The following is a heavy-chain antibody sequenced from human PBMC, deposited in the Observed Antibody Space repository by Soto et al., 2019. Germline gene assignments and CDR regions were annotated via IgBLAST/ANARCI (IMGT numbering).Heavy chain of an antibody. V-gene: IGHV3-23*01. D-gene: IGHD3-22*01. CDR1: GFSFSNYA. J-gene: IGHJ4*02. CDR3: AKSRYSDSSGDFYDY. Sequence: EVQLLESGGDFVQPGGSLRLSCAASGFSFSNYAMLWVRQAPGKGLESISAISAAGVSTYYADSVQGRFTISRDNSNNTLFLQMNSLRAEDTAVYYCAKSRYSDSSGDFYDYWGQGTLVTVSS. CDR2: ISAAGVST.